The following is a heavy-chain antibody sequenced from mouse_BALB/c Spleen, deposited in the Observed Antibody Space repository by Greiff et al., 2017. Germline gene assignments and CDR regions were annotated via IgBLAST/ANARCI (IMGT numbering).Heavy chain of an antibody. J-gene: IGHJ4*01. CDR1: GYAFSSYW. D-gene: IGHD2-1*01. V-gene: IGHV1-80*01. CDR3: ARYGKRGIYAMDY. CDR2: IYPGDGDT. Sequence: VKLVESGAELVRPGSSVKISCKASGYAFSSYWMNWVKQRPGQGLEWIGQIYPGDGDTNYNGKFKGKATLTADKSSSTAYMQLSSLTSEDSAVYFCARYGKRGIYAMDYWGQGTSVTVSS.